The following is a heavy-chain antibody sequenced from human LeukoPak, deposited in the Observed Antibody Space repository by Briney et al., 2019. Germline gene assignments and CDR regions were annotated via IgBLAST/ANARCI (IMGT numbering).Heavy chain of an antibody. Sequence: SETLSLTCAVYGGSFSGYYWNWIRQPPGKGLEWIGYISYTGSTYYNPSLKSRVTISIDTSKNQFSLKLSSVTAADTAVYSCARAAWYRFDSWGQGTLVSVSS. CDR3: ARAAWYRFDS. CDR2: ISYTGST. D-gene: IGHD2-15*01. J-gene: IGHJ4*02. CDR1: GGSFSGYY. V-gene: IGHV4-30-4*01.